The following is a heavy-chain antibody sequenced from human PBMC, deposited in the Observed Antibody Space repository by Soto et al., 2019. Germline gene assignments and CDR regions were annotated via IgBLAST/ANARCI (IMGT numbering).Heavy chain of an antibody. D-gene: IGHD3-22*01. CDR2: ISSNGGST. CDR3: VKSYYYDSSGYYFEYYFDY. Sequence: GGSLRLSCSASGFTFSSYAMHWVRQATGKGLEYVSAISSNGGSTYYADSVKGRFTISRDNSKNTLYLQMSSLRAEDTAVYYCVKSYYYDSSGYYFEYYFDYWGQGTLVTVPQ. J-gene: IGHJ4*02. CDR1: GFTFSSYA. V-gene: IGHV3-64D*06.